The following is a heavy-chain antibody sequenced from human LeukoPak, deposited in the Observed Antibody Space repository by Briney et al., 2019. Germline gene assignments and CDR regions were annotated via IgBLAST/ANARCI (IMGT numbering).Heavy chain of an antibody. Sequence: VATVRVSCTASGYTFTSYGVSWVRQAPGQGREWMGWISANNGNTKSAQKFQGRVNMTTDTSTRTAYMELWSLRFDDTAVYYCARGGSYSSSWYRIDYWGQGTLVTVSS. J-gene: IGHJ4*02. CDR2: ISANNGNT. D-gene: IGHD6-13*01. V-gene: IGHV1-18*01. CDR1: GYTFTSYG. CDR3: ARGGSYSSSWYRIDY.